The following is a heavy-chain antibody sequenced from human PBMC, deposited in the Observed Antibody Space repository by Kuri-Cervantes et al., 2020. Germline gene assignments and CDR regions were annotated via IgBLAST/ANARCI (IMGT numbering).Heavy chain of an antibody. CDR2: IFDSGAT. V-gene: IGHV4-59*08. CDR3: ARHESSSSFYMDV. Sequence: SETLSLTCSVSGGSISSYYWNWIRQSPGKGLEWIGFIFDSGATHYNPSLKSRATISVDTSKNQFSLELSSVTAADTAVYYCARHESSSSFYMDVWGKGTTVTVSS. J-gene: IGHJ6*03. CDR1: GGSISSYY. D-gene: IGHD6-6*01.